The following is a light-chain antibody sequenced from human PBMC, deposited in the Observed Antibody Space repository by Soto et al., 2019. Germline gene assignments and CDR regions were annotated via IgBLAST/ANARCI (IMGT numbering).Light chain of an antibody. J-gene: IGKJ1*01. CDR1: QSISSY. V-gene: IGKV1-39*01. CDR2: AAS. Sequence: DIQMRPSPASLSASVGDRVTITCRASQSISSYLNWYHQKPGKAPKLLIYAASNLQSGVPARFSGSGSGRDFTLTISSLQPEDFATYYCQQSYSTPWTFGQGTKVDIK. CDR3: QQSYSTPWT.